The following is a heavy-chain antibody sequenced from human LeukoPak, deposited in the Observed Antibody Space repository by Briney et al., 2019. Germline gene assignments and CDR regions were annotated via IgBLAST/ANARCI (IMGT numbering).Heavy chain of an antibody. D-gene: IGHD1-26*01. J-gene: IGHJ2*01. CDR2: ISDDGSNT. V-gene: IGHV3-30*18. Sequence: PGGSLRLSCTASGXTLSSFGVHWVRQAPGKGLEWVAVISDDGSNTYYADSVKGRFTISRDNSKNTLYLQLNSLRTEDTAVYYCAKDAGTATIIYWYFDLWGRGTLVTVSS. CDR1: GXTLSSFG. CDR3: AKDAGTATIIYWYFDL.